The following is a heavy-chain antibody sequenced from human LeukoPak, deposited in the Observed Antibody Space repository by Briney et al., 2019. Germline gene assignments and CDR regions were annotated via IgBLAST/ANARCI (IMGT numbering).Heavy chain of an antibody. D-gene: IGHD3-22*01. CDR1: GFTFSSYG. J-gene: IGHJ5*02. V-gene: IGHV3-30*18. CDR2: ISYDGRDK. CDR3: AKDDYYDSSGDPNWFDP. Sequence: GRSLRLSCAASGFTFSSYGMHWVRQAPGKGLDGVAVISYDGRDKYYADSVKGRFTISRDNSKNTLYLQMNRLRAEDTAVYFCAKDDYYDSSGDPNWFDPWGQGTLVTVSS.